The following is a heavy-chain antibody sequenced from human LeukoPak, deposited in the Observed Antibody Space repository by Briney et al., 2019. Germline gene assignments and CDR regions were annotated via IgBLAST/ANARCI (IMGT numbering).Heavy chain of an antibody. V-gene: IGHV3-21*01. Sequence: NPGGSLRLSCAASGFSFSAYSINWVRQAPGKGLEWVSSISPGSSYRHYADSVKGRFTISRDNDKSSLYLQMNSLGAEDTALYYCARGRGCSSMSCYPDYWGQGTLVTVSS. CDR1: GFSFSAYS. J-gene: IGHJ4*02. CDR2: ISPGSSYR. D-gene: IGHD2-2*01. CDR3: ARGRGCSSMSCYPDY.